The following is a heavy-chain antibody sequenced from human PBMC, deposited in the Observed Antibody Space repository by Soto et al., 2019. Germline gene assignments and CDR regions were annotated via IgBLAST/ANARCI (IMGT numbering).Heavy chain of an antibody. D-gene: IGHD1-26*01. CDR3: ARGDRGAFDL. CDR1: GFTFSSYG. J-gene: IGHJ3*01. Sequence: GGSLRLSCAASGFTFSSYGMHWVRQAPGKGLVWVSRIHSDGTSTTYADSVKGRFTISRDNAKNTLSLQMNSLRAEDTAVYYCARGDRGAFDLWGQGTVVTVSS. CDR2: IHSDGTST. V-gene: IGHV3-74*01.